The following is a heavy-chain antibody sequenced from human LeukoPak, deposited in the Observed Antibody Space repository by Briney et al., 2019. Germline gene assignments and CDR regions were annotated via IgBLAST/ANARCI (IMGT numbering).Heavy chain of an antibody. CDR2: IYYSGST. Sequence: ASETLSLTCTVSGGSISSSSYYWGWIRQPPGKGLEWIGSIYYSGSTYYNPSLKSRVTISVDTSKNQFSLKLSSVTAADTAVYYCARSRPRGYSYGLIDYWGQGTLVIVSS. J-gene: IGHJ4*02. CDR1: GGSISSSSYY. D-gene: IGHD5-18*01. CDR3: ARSRPRGYSYGLIDY. V-gene: IGHV4-39*01.